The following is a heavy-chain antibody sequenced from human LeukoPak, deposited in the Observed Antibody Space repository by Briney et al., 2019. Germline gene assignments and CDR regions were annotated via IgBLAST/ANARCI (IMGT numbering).Heavy chain of an antibody. Sequence: SETLSLTCNVSGGSISRSYYYWGWIRQPPGKGLEWVGSVYYSGKTFYSPSLESRVTISVDTSKNHFSLRLISVTAADTAMYYCARHEHKAVAGDTWGQGTLVTVSS. D-gene: IGHD6-19*01. CDR1: GGSISRSYYY. J-gene: IGHJ5*02. CDR3: ARHEHKAVAGDT. CDR2: VYYSGKT. V-gene: IGHV4-39*01.